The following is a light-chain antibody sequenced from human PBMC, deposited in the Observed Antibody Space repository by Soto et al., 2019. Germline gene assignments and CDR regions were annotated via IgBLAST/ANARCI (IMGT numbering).Light chain of an antibody. CDR1: YSNIETNY. CDR3: GTWDSSLRAGV. Sequence: QSVLTQPPSISATPGPKVTISCSGSYSNIETNYVSWYQQLPGTAPKLLIYDNTERPSGIPDRFSGSKSGSSATLGITGLQTGDEADYYCGTWDSSLRAGVFGTGTKVTVL. CDR2: DNT. J-gene: IGLJ1*01. V-gene: IGLV1-51*01.